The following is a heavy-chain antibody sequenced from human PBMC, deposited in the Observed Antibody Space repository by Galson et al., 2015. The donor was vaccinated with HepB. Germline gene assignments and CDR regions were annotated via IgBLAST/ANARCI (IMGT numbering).Heavy chain of an antibody. D-gene: IGHD1-26*01. CDR2: FDPEDGET. CDR3: ATAPSSSGSYYSGFDY. Sequence: SVKVSCKVSGYTLTELSMHWVRQAPGKGLEWMGGFDPEDGETIYAQKFQGRVTMTEDTSTDTAYMELSSLRSEDTAVYYCATAPSSSGSYYSGFDYWGQGTLVTVSS. V-gene: IGHV1-24*01. CDR1: GYTLTELS. J-gene: IGHJ4*02.